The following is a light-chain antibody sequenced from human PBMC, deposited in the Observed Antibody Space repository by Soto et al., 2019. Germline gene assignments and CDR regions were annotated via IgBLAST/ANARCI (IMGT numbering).Light chain of an antibody. CDR3: SLFYGAPRV. V-gene: IGLV7-46*01. CDR1: TGAVTSGHS. J-gene: IGLJ3*02. Sequence: QAVVTQEPSLTVSPGETVTLTCGSSTGAVTSGHSPYWIQQKPGQAPRTLIYDTSNKHSWTPARFSGSLLGGKAALTLSGAQPEDAADYYCSLFYGAPRVFGGGTKVTVL. CDR2: DTS.